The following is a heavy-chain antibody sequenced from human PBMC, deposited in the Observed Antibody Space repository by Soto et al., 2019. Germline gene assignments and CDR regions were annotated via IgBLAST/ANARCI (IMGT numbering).Heavy chain of an antibody. CDR3: ARRDPGTSVDD. D-gene: IGHD1-7*01. Sequence: PSETLSLTCTVSGGSISSGDYYWSWIRQPPGQGLEWIREIYRTGSTNYTPSLKSRVTIWLDKSENRYSRRVTRLSAAETAVYCCARRDPGTSVDDGGQGSLVTVSS. V-gene: IGHV4-30-4*01. CDR2: IYRTGST. CDR1: GGSISSGDYY. J-gene: IGHJ4*02.